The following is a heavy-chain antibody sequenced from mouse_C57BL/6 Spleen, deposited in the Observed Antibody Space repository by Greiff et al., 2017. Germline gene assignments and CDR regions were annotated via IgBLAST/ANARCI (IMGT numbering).Heavy chain of an antibody. CDR1: GYTFTSYW. CDR3: AREDYYGSSYYWYFDV. Sequence: QVQLQQPGAELVKPGASVQLSCKASGYTFTSYWMHWVKQRPGRGLEWIGRSDPNSGGTKYNEKFKSKATLTVDKPSSTAYMQLSSLTSEDSAVYYCAREDYYGSSYYWYFDVWGTGTTVTVSS. CDR2: SDPNSGGT. V-gene: IGHV1-72*01. J-gene: IGHJ1*03. D-gene: IGHD1-1*01.